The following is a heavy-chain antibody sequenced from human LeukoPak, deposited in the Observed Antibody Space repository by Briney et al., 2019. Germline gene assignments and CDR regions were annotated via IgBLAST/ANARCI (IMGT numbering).Heavy chain of an antibody. CDR2: INHSGST. CDR3: ARRADPIGGRANLLAARQAGFDP. CDR1: GGSISSNNYY. D-gene: IGHD6-6*01. V-gene: IGHV4-39*07. Sequence: SETLSLTCSVSGGSISSNNYYWSWIRQPPGEGLEWIGEINHSGSTNYNPSLKSRVTISVDTSKNQFSLKLNSVTAADTAVYYCARRADPIGGRANLLAARQAGFDPWGRGILVAVSS. J-gene: IGHJ5*02.